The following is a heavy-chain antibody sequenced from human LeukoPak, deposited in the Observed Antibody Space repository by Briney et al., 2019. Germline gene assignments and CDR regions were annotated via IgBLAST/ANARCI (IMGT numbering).Heavy chain of an antibody. J-gene: IGHJ4*02. V-gene: IGHV3-33*06. D-gene: IGHD4-23*01. CDR2: IWYDGSNK. CDR3: AKAPRYGGNSFDY. CDR1: GFTFSSYG. Sequence: GGSLRLSCAASGFTFSSYGMHWVRQAPGKGLEWVAVIWYDGSNKYYADSVKGRFTISRDNSKNTLYLQMNSLRAEDTAVYYCAKAPRYGGNSFDYWGQGTLVAVSS.